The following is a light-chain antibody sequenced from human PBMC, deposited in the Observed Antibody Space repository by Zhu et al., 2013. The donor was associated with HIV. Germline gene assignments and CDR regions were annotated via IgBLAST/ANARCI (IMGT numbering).Light chain of an antibody. CDR2: DAS. CDR3: QKYNSAPWT. J-gene: IGKJ1*01. V-gene: IGKV1-27*01. Sequence: DIQMTQSPSSLSASVGDRVTITCRASQGINNYLAWYQQKAGKVPQLLIFDASTLQSGVPSRFTGSGSGTDFTLTISSLQPEDVATYYCQKYNSAPWTFGQGTKVEIK. CDR1: QGINNY.